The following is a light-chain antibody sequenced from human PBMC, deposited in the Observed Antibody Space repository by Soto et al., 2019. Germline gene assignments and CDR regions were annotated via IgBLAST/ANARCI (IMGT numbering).Light chain of an antibody. J-gene: IGKJ1*01. CDR2: GAS. CDR1: QTVSRNY. V-gene: IGKV3-20*01. Sequence: EIVLTQSPGTLSLSPGERATLSCRASQTVSRNYLAWYQQRPGQAPSLLIHGASSRDTGIPDRFSGSGSGTDFTLTISRLEPEDFAVYYCQQYSSPPRTFGKGTKVETK. CDR3: QQYSSPPRT.